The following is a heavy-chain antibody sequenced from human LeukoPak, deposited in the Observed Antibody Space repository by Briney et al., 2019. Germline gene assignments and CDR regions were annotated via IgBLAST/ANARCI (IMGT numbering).Heavy chain of an antibody. Sequence: ASVKVSCKASGYTFTSYGISWVRQAPGQGLEWMGWISAYNGNTNYAQKLQGRVTMTTDTSTSTAYMELRSLRSDDTAVYYCAREKKGAAAGTALSYYYGMDVWGQGTTVTVSS. CDR1: GYTFTSYG. D-gene: IGHD6-13*01. CDR2: ISAYNGNT. V-gene: IGHV1-18*01. J-gene: IGHJ6*02. CDR3: AREKKGAAAGTALSYYYGMDV.